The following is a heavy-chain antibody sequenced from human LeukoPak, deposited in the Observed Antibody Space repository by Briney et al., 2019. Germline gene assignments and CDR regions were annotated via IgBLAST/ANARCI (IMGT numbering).Heavy chain of an antibody. CDR1: GGSFSGYY. D-gene: IGHD5-12*01. Sequence: SETLSLTCAVYGGSFSGYYWSWIRQPPGKGLEWIGEINHSGSTNYNPSLKSRVTISVDTSKNQFSLKLSSVTAADTAVYYCARGVATIRNYFDYWGQGTLVTVSS. V-gene: IGHV4-34*01. J-gene: IGHJ4*02. CDR2: INHSGST. CDR3: ARGVATIRNYFDY.